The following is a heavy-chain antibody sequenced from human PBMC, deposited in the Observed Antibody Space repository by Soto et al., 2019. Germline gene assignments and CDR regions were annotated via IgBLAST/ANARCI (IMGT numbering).Heavy chain of an antibody. CDR2: TYYRSKWYN. CDR1: GDSVSSNSAA. CDR3: AREYSSSYYSGFDY. J-gene: IGHJ4*02. Sequence: QVQLQQSGPGLVKPSQTLSLTCAISGDSVSSNSAAWNWIRQSPSIGLEWLGRTYYRSKWYNNYAESVKSRITINPDTSKNHFSLQLNSVTPEDTAVYYCAREYSSSYYSGFDYWGQGTLTTVSS. V-gene: IGHV6-1*01. D-gene: IGHD6-13*01.